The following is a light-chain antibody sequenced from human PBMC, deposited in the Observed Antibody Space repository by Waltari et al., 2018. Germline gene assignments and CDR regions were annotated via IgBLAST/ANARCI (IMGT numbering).Light chain of an antibody. CDR2: AAT. CDR3: LQHNSYPLT. J-gene: IGKJ4*01. CDR1: QGIGNY. Sequence: DIQMTQSPSSLSASVGDTVTITCRTSQGIGNYLNWFQQKPGKAPKLLIYAATTLQSGVPSRFSGRGSGPEFTLTINSLQPEDFATYYCLQHNSYPLTFGGGTKVEIK. V-gene: IGKV1-17*01.